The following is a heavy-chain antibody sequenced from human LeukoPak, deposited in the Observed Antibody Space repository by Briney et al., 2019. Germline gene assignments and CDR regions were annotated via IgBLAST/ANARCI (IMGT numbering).Heavy chain of an antibody. CDR1: GFTFSSYS. J-gene: IGHJ4*02. CDR2: INRSSSYI. V-gene: IGHV3-21*01. CDR3: ARGVYSYGYLGVYFDY. D-gene: IGHD5-18*01. Sequence: GGSLRLSCAASGFTFSSYSMNWVRQAPGKGLDWVASINRSSSYIYYAASVKGRFTISRDNAKNSLYLQMNSLRAEDTAVYYCARGVYSYGYLGVYFDYWGQGTLVTVSS.